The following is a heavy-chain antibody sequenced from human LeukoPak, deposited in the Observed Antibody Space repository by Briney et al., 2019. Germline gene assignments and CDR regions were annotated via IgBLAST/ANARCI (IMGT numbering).Heavy chain of an antibody. CDR1: GFTFSNYA. CDR2: IWYDGSNK. D-gene: IGHD1/OR15-1a*01. V-gene: IGHV3-33*01. Sequence: GGSLRLSCAASGFTFSNYALHWVRQAPGKGLEWVAFIWYDGSNKYYADSVKGRFTISRDSSKNTLYLQMNSLRAEDTAVYYCARSSTGTEYYYYYMDVWGKGTTVTVSS. CDR3: ARSSTGTEYYYYYMDV. J-gene: IGHJ6*03.